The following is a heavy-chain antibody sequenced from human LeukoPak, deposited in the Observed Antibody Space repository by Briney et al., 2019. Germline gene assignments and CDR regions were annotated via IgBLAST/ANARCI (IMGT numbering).Heavy chain of an antibody. J-gene: IGHJ5*02. CDR3: ARDPNWNPPGEPWFDP. CDR1: GYTFTSYY. V-gene: IGHV1-46*01. Sequence: ASVKVSCKASGYTFTSYYMHWVRQAPGQGLEWMGIIDPSGVPTYAQKFQGRVTITTDESTSTAYMELSSLRSEDTAVYYCARDPNWNPPGEPWFDPWGQGTLVTVSS. D-gene: IGHD1-20*01. CDR2: IDPSGVP.